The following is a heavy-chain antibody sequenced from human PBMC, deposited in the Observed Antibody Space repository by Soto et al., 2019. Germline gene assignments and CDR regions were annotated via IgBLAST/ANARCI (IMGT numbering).Heavy chain of an antibody. CDR1: GGSISSGGYY. D-gene: IGHD5-12*01. CDR2: IYYSGST. CDR3: ARSVEMATIWFDP. V-gene: IGHV4-31*03. Sequence: SETLSLTCTVSGGSISSGGYYWSWIRQHPGKGLEWIGYIYYSGSTYYNPSLKSRVTISVDTSKNQFSLKLSSVTAADTAVYYCARSVEMATIWFDPWGQGTLVTVSS. J-gene: IGHJ5*02.